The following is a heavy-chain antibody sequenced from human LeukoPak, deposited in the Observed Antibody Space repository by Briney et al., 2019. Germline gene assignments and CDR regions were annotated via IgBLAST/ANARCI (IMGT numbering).Heavy chain of an antibody. V-gene: IGHV4-59*01. CDR3: ARAAADEYTWFDP. J-gene: IGHJ5*02. CDR1: GGSISSYY. D-gene: IGHD6-13*01. CDR2: IYYSGST. Sequence: SETLSLTCTVSGGSISSYYWSWIRQPPGKGLEWIGYIYYSGSTNYNPSLKSRVTISVDTSKNQFSLKLSSVTAADTAVYYCARAAADEYTWFDPWGQGTLVTVSS.